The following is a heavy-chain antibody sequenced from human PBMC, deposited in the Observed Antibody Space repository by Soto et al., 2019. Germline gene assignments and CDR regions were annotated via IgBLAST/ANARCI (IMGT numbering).Heavy chain of an antibody. J-gene: IGHJ6*02. D-gene: IGHD2-2*02. CDR2: ISNIGNTI. CDR3: ARDRDTRDYYYGLDV. CDR1: GFVFKNYE. Sequence: PGGSLRLSCVASGFVFKNYEMNWVRQAPGNGLEWISYISNIGNTIYVADSMRGRFTISRDNAKNSLFLQMNSLRADDTALYYPARDRDTRDYYYGLDVWGQGTTVTVSS. V-gene: IGHV3-48*03.